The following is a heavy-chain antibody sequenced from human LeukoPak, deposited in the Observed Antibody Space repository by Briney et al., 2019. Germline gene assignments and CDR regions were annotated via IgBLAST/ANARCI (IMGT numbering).Heavy chain of an antibody. CDR2: INPDSGGT. V-gene: IGHV1-2*02. CDR3: AREAGGMTTVTHFDY. Sequence: GASVKVSCKASGATFSSYAISWVRQAPGQGLERMGWINPDSGGTIYAQKLEGRVTMTRDTPSSTTYMELSRLRSDDTAVYYCAREAGGMTTVTHFDYWGQGTLVTVSS. CDR1: GATFSSYA. D-gene: IGHD4-17*01. J-gene: IGHJ4*02.